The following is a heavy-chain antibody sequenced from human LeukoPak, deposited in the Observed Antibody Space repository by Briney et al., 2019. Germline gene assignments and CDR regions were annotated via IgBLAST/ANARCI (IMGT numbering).Heavy chain of an antibody. CDR3: AGHGSSSG. CDR1: GFIVSSNY. D-gene: IGHD6-6*01. J-gene: IGHJ4*02. Sequence: PGGSLRLSCAPSGFIVSSNYMTWVRQAPGKGLEWVSVIYSDGTTSYASSVKGRFTISRDNSKNTLYLQMNSLRAEDTAVYYCAGHGSSSGWGQGTLVTVSS. CDR2: IYSDGTT. V-gene: IGHV3-53*01.